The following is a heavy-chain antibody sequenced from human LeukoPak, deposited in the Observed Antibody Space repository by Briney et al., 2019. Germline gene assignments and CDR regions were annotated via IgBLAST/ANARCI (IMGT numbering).Heavy chain of an antibody. Sequence: PSETLSLTCTVSGGSISRYYWSWIRQPPGNGLEWIGYISYSGTTNYNPSLKSRVTISVDTSKNQCSLKLSSVTAADTAVYYCARRTSSSSFWYFDLWGRGTLVTVSS. CDR2: ISYSGTT. CDR3: ARRTSSSSFWYFDL. J-gene: IGHJ2*01. V-gene: IGHV4-59*08. D-gene: IGHD6-6*01. CDR1: GGSISRYY.